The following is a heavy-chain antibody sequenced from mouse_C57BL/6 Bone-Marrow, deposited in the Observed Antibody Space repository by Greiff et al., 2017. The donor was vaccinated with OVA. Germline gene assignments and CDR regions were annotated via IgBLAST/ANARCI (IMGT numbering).Heavy chain of an antibody. J-gene: IGHJ2*01. Sequence: EVKLVESGGGLVKPGGSLKLSCAASGFTFSDYGMHWVRQAPAQGLAWVAYISSGSSTIYYADTVKGRFTLSRDNAKNTLFLQMTSLRSEDTAMYYCARDHYYGSRRSLYYFDYWGQGTTLTVSS. CDR1: GFTFSDYG. V-gene: IGHV5-17*01. CDR3: ARDHYYGSRRSLYYFDY. D-gene: IGHD1-1*01. CDR2: ISSGSSTI.